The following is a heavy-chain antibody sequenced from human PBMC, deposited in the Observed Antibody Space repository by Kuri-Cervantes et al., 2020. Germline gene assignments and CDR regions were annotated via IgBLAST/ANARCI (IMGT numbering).Heavy chain of an antibody. Sequence: ESLKISCTVSGGSISSYYWGWIRQPPGKGLEWIGDIYHSGSTYYNPSLKSRVTISVGTSKNQFSLKLSSVTAADTAVYYCARRPYVYGDYYFDYWGQGTLVTVSS. D-gene: IGHD4-17*01. CDR3: ARRPYVYGDYYFDY. V-gene: IGHV4-59*08. CDR2: IYHSGST. J-gene: IGHJ4*02. CDR1: GGSISSYY.